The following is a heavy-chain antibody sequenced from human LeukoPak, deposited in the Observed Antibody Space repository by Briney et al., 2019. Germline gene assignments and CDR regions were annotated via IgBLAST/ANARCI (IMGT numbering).Heavy chain of an antibody. CDR3: VKDAPLPFDF. CDR1: GFTFRDFA. CDR2: ISGDAHST. Sequence: GGSLRLSCAASGFTFRDFAMSWVRQAPGNGLEWVSAISGDAHSTYYADSLKGRFTISRDNSKNTLYLQMNSLRAADTATYFCVKDAPLPFDFWGQGALVIVSS. J-gene: IGHJ4*02. V-gene: IGHV3-23*01.